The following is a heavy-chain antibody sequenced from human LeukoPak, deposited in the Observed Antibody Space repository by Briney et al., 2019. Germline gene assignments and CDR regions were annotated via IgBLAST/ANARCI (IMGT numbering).Heavy chain of an antibody. D-gene: IGHD6-13*01. CDR3: ARQIAAAGTAGFDY. J-gene: IGHJ4*02. CDR1: GGSISSYY. Sequence: SETLSLTCTVSGGSISSYYWSWIRQPAGKGLDWIGRIYSSGSTDYNPSLKSRVSMSVDTSKNQFSLKLSSVTAADTAVYYCARQIAAAGTAGFDYWGQGTLVTVSS. V-gene: IGHV4-4*07. CDR2: IYSSGST.